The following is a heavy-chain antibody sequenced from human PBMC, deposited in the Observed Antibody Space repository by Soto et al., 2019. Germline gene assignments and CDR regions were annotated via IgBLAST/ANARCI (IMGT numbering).Heavy chain of an antibody. CDR2: ISGSGGST. V-gene: IGHV3-23*01. D-gene: IGHD3-3*01. CDR3: AKYHDLNYYYMDG. Sequence: GGPFRSYGGASGCTFSSYAMGWVRHVPGKGLEWVSAISGSGGSTYYEDSVKGRLTISRDNSKNTLHLQMNSLRVEDTAVYYCAKYHDLNYYYMDGRGKGPTVTVSS. CDR1: GCTFSSYA. J-gene: IGHJ6*03.